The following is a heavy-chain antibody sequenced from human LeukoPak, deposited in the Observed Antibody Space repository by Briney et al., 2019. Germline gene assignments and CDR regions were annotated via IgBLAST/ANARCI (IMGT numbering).Heavy chain of an antibody. CDR2: ISSSGSTI. CDR1: GFTFSSYE. J-gene: IGHJ3*02. CDR3: VTPTSPQDDAFDI. V-gene: IGHV3-48*03. D-gene: IGHD6-6*01. Sequence: PTGGSLRLSCAASGFTFSSYEMNWVRQAPGKGLEWVSYISSSGSTIYYADSVKGRFTISRDNAKNSLYLQMNSLRAEDMAVYYCVTPTSPQDDAFDIWGQGTMVTVSS.